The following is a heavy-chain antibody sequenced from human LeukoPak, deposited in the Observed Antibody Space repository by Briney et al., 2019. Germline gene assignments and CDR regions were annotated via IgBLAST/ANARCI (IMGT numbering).Heavy chain of an antibody. V-gene: IGHV3-53*01. CDR3: ATNYGSGPYYFDY. CDR1: GFTVSSNY. CDR2: IYSGGST. Sequence: GGSLRLSCAASGFTVSSNYMSWVRQAPGKGLEWVSVIYSGGSTYYADSVKGRFTISRDNSKNTLYLQMNSLRAEDTAVYYCATNYGSGPYYFDYWGQGTLVTVSS. D-gene: IGHD3-10*01. J-gene: IGHJ4*02.